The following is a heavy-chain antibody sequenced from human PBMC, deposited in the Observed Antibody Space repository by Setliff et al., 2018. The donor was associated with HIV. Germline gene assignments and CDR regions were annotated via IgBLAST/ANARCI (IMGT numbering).Heavy chain of an antibody. D-gene: IGHD3-3*01. CDR3: VSGPLSGYGYYFDY. Sequence: SETLSLTCAVSGYSISSGYYWGWIRQSPGTGLEWIGSFSRSGSTNYSPSLKSRVTISPGTSKNQFSLKLTSVTAADTAVYYCVSGPLSGYGYYFDYWGQGALVTVSS. CDR1: GYSISSGYY. J-gene: IGHJ4*02. CDR2: FSRSGST. V-gene: IGHV4-38-2*01.